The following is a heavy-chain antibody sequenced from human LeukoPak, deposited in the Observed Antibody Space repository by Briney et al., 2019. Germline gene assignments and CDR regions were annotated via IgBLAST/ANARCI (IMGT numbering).Heavy chain of an antibody. CDR3: ASTPREVPRRDAFDI. Sequence: GESLKISCKGSGYSFTSYWIGWVRQMPGKGLEWMGIIYPGDSDTRYSPSFQGQVTISADKSISTAYLQWSSLKASDTAMYYCASTPREVPRRDAFDIWGQGTMVTVSS. J-gene: IGHJ3*02. CDR1: GYSFTSYW. CDR2: IYPGDSDT. V-gene: IGHV5-51*01.